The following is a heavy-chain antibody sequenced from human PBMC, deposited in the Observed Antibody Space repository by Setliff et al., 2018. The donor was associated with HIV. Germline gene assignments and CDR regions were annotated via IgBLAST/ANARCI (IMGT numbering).Heavy chain of an antibody. CDR3: ARGYPSSPYYYYMDV. D-gene: IGHD5-12*01. J-gene: IGHJ6*03. CDR1: GYSFTSYY. V-gene: IGHV1-46*01. Sequence: ASVKVSCKASGYSFTSYYIHWVRQAPGQGLEWMGIINPSGGSTSYAQKYQGRVTMTRDTSTSTVYMELSSLRSEDTAVYNCARGYPSSPYYYYMDVWGKGTTVTVSS. CDR2: INPSGGST.